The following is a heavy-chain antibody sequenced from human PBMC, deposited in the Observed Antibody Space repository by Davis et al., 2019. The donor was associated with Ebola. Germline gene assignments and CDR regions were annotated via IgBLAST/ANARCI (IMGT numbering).Heavy chain of an antibody. V-gene: IGHV1-18*01. J-gene: IGHJ6*04. CDR2: ISGYEDNT. CDR3: ARDLATSSGAHFFYFGMDV. CDR1: GYTFTSYG. D-gene: IGHD3-10*01. Sequence: AASVKVSCKASGYTFTSYGISWVRQAPGQGLEWMGWISGYEDNTNYAPRFQGRLTLTKDRATSTVYMELRSLTSDDTAVYYCARDLATSSGAHFFYFGMDVWGEGTSVAVSS.